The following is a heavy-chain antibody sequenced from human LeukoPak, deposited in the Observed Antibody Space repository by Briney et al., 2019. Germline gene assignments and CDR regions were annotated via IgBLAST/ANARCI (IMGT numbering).Heavy chain of an antibody. J-gene: IGHJ6*02. CDR2: IIGSGVTT. D-gene: IGHD6-19*01. CDR1: GFTFSRYG. V-gene: IGHV3-23*01. Sequence: GGSLRLSCAGSGFTFSRYGLSWVRQAPGKGLEWVSLIIGSGVTTYYAESVKGRFTVSRDNSGNTVYLQMNSLTAEDTAVYYCARDVEGTGWPYYGLDVWGQGTTVTVSS. CDR3: ARDVEGTGWPYYGLDV.